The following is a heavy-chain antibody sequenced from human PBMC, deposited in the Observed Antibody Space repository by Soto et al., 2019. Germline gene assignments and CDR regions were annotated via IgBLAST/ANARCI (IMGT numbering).Heavy chain of an antibody. Sequence: QITLKESGPTLVQPTQTLTLTCTFSGLSLSTNGVGVAWIRQPPGKALEGLALIYWDDNNLYSPSLKSRLTITKDTSKNQVVLTMTNMDPVDTATYYCAHRRVGFGEFDPWGQGTLVTVSS. V-gene: IGHV2-5*02. CDR1: GLSLSTNGVG. D-gene: IGHD3-10*01. CDR3: AHRRVGFGEFDP. CDR2: IYWDDNN. J-gene: IGHJ5*02.